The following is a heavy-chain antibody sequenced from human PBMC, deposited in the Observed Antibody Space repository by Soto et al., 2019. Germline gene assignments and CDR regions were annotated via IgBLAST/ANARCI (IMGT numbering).Heavy chain of an antibody. V-gene: IGHV2-26*01. J-gene: IGHJ6*02. Sequence: QVTLKESGPVLVKPTETLTLTCTVSGFSLSNSRMGVSWIRQPPGKALEWLAHIFSNDEKSYSTSLKSRLTISTDPSKSQVVLTITNMDPVDTATDFCARTAGPVWGMDVWGQGTTVTVSS. D-gene: IGHD2-21*01. CDR3: ARTAGPVWGMDV. CDR2: IFSNDEK. CDR1: GFSLSNSRMG.